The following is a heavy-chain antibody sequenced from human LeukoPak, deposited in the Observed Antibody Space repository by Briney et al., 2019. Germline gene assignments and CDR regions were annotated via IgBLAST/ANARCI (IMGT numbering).Heavy chain of an antibody. Sequence: SETLSLTCAVYGGSFSGYYWSWIRQPPGKGLEWIGEINHSGSTNYNPSLKSRVTISVDTSKNQFSLKLSSVTAADTAVYYCARGRWFYRHPYYFDCWGQGTLVTVSS. CDR3: ARGRWFYRHPYYFDC. CDR2: INHSGST. V-gene: IGHV4-34*01. J-gene: IGHJ4*02. D-gene: IGHD3-16*02. CDR1: GGSFSGYY.